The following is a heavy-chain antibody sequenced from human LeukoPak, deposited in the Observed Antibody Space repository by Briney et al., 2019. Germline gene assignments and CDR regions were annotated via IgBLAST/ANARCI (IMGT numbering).Heavy chain of an antibody. J-gene: IGHJ5*02. CDR3: ARRGYSSQFDP. D-gene: IGHD6-13*01. CDR1: GGSVSGYY. Sequence: PSETLSLTCVVSGGSVSGYYWGWIRQPPGRGLEWIGYVYYSGSTNCNPSLKSRVTISVDTSKNQFTLKLSSVTAADTAVYYCARRGYSSQFDPWGQGTLVTVSS. CDR2: VYYSGST. V-gene: IGHV4-59*02.